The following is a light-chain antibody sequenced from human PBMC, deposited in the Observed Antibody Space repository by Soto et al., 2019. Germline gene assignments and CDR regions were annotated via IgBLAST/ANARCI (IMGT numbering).Light chain of an antibody. CDR1: STDFVSYNR. CDR3: NSFRVSHLYV. CDR2: EAS. Sequence: QSALTQPPSVSGSPGQSVTISCTGTSTDFVSYNRVSWYQQPPGTAPKLIIYEASNRPSGVPDRFSGSKSGNTASLTISGLQAADEADYYCNSFRVSHLYVFGTGTKVTVL. J-gene: IGLJ1*01. V-gene: IGLV2-18*02.